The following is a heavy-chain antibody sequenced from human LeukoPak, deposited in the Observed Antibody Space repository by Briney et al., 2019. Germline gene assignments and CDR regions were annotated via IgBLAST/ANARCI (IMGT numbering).Heavy chain of an antibody. J-gene: IGHJ6*02. CDR3: ARHHMAVADTAWGSYYYGMDV. CDR2: IYYSGST. Sequence: PSETLSLTCTVSGGSISSYYWSWIRQPPGKGLEWIGYIYYSGSTNYNPSLKSRVTISVDTSKNQFSLKLSSVTAADTAVYYCARHHMAVADTAWGSYYYGMDVWGQGTTVTVSS. CDR1: GGSISSYY. V-gene: IGHV4-59*08. D-gene: IGHD6-19*01.